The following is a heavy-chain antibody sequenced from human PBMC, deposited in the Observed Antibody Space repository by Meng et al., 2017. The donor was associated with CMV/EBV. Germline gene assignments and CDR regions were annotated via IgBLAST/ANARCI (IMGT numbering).Heavy chain of an antibody. CDR1: GFSLSTSGVG. Sequence: QSTLKGSGPTLVKPTQTLTLTCTVSGFSLSTSGVGVGWIRQPPGKALEWLALIYWDDDKRYSPSLKSRLTITKDTSKNQVVLTMTNMDPVDTATYYCAHRGRIAAAGTDWFDPWGQGTLVTVSS. V-gene: IGHV2-5*02. J-gene: IGHJ5*02. CDR2: IYWDDDK. D-gene: IGHD6-13*01. CDR3: AHRGRIAAAGTDWFDP.